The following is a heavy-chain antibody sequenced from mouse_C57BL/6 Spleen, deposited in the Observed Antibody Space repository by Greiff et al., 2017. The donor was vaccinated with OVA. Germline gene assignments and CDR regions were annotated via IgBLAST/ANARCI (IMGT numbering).Heavy chain of an antibody. J-gene: IGHJ4*01. D-gene: IGHD1-1*01. V-gene: IGHV7-3*01. Sequence: EVQLVESGGGLVQPGGSLSLSCAASGFTFTDYSLSWVRQPPGKALEWLGFIRYKANGYPTEYSASVKGRFTISRDNSQSILYLQMNALRAEDSATYYCARYYDGSSFAMDYWGQGTSVTVSS. CDR1: GFTFTDYS. CDR3: ARYYDGSSFAMDY. CDR2: IRYKANGYPT.